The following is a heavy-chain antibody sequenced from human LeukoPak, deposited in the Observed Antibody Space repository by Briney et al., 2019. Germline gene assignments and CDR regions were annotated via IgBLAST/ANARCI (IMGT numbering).Heavy chain of an antibody. CDR1: GGSISSYY. J-gene: IGHJ6*02. CDR3: ARDARGSSYMDV. CDR2: IYYSGST. D-gene: IGHD3-10*01. Sequence: SETLSLTCTVSGGSISSYYWSWIRQPPGKGLEWIGYIYYSGSTNYNPSLKSRVTISVDTSKNQFSLKVSSVTAADTAVYYCARDARGSSYMDVWGQGTTVTVSS. V-gene: IGHV4-59*01.